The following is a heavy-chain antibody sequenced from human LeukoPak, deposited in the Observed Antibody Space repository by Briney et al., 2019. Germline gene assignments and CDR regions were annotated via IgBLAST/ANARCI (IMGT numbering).Heavy chain of an antibody. CDR3: AKGIAARPGYYYYYGMDV. D-gene: IGHD6-6*01. J-gene: IGHJ6*02. V-gene: IGHV3-23*01. CDR2: ISGSGGST. CDR1: GFTFSSYS. Sequence: GGSLRLSCAASGFTFSSYSVNWVRQAPGKGLEWVSAISGSGGSTYYADSVKGRFTISRDNSKNTLYLQMNSLRAEDTAVYYCAKGIAARPGYYYYYGMDVWGQGTTVTVSS.